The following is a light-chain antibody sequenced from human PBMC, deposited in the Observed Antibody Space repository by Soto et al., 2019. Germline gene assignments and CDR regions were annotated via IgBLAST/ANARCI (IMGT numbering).Light chain of an antibody. CDR3: NSYEGSNTLV. Sequence: QSALTQPPSASGSPGQSVTISCTGTSSDIGVYNFVSWYQQHPGKAPKVMIYEVNKRPSGVPDRFSGSKTGNTASLTVSGLQAEDEADYYCNSYEGSNTLVFGGGTKLTVL. V-gene: IGLV2-8*01. CDR1: SSDIGVYNF. CDR2: EVN. J-gene: IGLJ3*02.